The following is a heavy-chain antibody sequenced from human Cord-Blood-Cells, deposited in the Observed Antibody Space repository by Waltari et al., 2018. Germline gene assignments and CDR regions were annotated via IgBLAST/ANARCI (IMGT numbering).Heavy chain of an antibody. Sequence: EVQLVQSGAEVNKPGQSLKSSCKGSGYSFTSYWLAWVRQMPGKGLEWMGIIYPGDSDTRYSPSFQGQVTISADKSISTAYLQWSSLKASDTAMYYCARLAVVVPAAMEYYFDYWGQGTLVTVSS. D-gene: IGHD2-2*01. V-gene: IGHV5-51*01. CDR1: GYSFTSYW. CDR3: ARLAVVVPAAMEYYFDY. J-gene: IGHJ4*02. CDR2: IYPGDSDT.